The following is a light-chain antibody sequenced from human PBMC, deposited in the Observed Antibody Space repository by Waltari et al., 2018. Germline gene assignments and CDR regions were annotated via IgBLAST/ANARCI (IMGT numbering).Light chain of an antibody. Sequence: NFMLTQPHSVSESPGKTVTISCTRSSGSIASYYVQWYQQRPGSAPTTVIYDDDLRPSGVPDRFSGSIDSSSNSASLTISGLKTEDEADYCCQSYDDTTNQVFGGGTKLTVL. CDR2: DDD. V-gene: IGLV6-57*04. CDR1: SGSIASYY. J-gene: IGLJ2*01. CDR3: QSYDDTTNQV.